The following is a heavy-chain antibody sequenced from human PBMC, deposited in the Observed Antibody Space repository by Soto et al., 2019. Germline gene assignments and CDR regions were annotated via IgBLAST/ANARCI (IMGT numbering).Heavy chain of an antibody. D-gene: IGHD1-1*01. Sequence: QVQLQESGPGLVKPSETLSLTCTVSGGSISSYYWSWIRQPPGKGLEWIGYIYYSGSTNYNPSLKSRVTISVDTSKNQFSLKLSSVTAADTGVYYCARDHNSYYYYGMDVWGQGTTVTVSS. CDR1: GGSISSYY. V-gene: IGHV4-59*01. CDR2: IYYSGST. J-gene: IGHJ6*02. CDR3: ARDHNSYYYYGMDV.